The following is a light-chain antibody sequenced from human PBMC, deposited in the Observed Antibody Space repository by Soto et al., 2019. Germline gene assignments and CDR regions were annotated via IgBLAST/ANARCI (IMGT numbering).Light chain of an antibody. CDR1: SSNIGAGYD. V-gene: IGLV1-40*01. J-gene: IGLJ2*01. CDR3: QSYDSSLSGRVV. CDR2: GNT. Sequence: QSVLTQPPSVSGAPGQRVTISCTGSSSNIGAGYDVHWYQQLPGTAPKLLIHGNTNRPSGVPDRFSGSKSGTSASLAITGLQAEDEADYFCQSYDSSLSGRVVFGGGTKLT.